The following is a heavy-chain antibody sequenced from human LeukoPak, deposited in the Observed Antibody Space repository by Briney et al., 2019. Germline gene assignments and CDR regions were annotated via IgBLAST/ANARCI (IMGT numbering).Heavy chain of an antibody. CDR3: ARDTMIVAFDY. D-gene: IGHD3-22*01. Sequence: ASVKVSCKASGYTFTAYYIHWVRQAPGQGLEWMGWINTNTGNPTYAQGFTGRFVFSLDTSVSTAYLQISSLKAEDTAVYYCARDTMIVAFDYWGQGTLVTVSS. V-gene: IGHV7-4-1*02. CDR2: INTNTGNP. J-gene: IGHJ4*02. CDR1: GYTFTAYY.